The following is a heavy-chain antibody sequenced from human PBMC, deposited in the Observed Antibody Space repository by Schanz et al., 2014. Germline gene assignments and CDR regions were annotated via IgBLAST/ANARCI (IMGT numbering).Heavy chain of an antibody. D-gene: IGHD6-19*01. V-gene: IGHV3-21*01. CDR3: ARDRVQYSSGWYSDS. CDR1: GFTFSDYS. CDR2: ISDSSSYI. J-gene: IGHJ4*02. Sequence: EVHLVESGGGLVKPGGSLRLSYGASGFTFSDYSMNWVRQAPGKGLEWVSSISDSSSYIYYADSVKGRFTISRDNAKNSLYLQMSSLRAEDTAVYYCARDRVQYSSGWYSDSWGQGTLVTVSS.